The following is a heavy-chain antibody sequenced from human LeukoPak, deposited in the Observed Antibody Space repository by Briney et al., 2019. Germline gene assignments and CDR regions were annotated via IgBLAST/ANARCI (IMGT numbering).Heavy chain of an antibody. D-gene: IGHD6-13*01. CDR3: ARQIAAAATRSYYFDY. V-gene: IGHV4-34*01. CDR2: INHSGST. CDR1: GGSFSGYY. Sequence: PSETLSLTCAVYGGSFSGYYWSWIRQPPGKGLEWIGEINHSGSTNYNPSLKSRVTISVDTSKNQFSLKLSSVTAADTAVYYCARQIAAAATRSYYFDYWGQGTLVTVSS. J-gene: IGHJ4*02.